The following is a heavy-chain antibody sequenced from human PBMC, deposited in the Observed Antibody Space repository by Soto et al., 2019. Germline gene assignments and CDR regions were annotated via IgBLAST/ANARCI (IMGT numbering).Heavy chain of an antibody. CDR1: GDSISNYY. V-gene: IGHV4-59*01. D-gene: IGHD1-26*01. CDR3: ARDRWDNVGGNYYYSMDV. J-gene: IGHJ6*04. Sequence: PSETLSLTCTVSGDSISNYYWSWIRQPPGKGLEWIGYILHTGDTTYNPSLKSRVTISLDRSKNQFSLKVTSMTAADTAVYYCARDRWDNVGGNYYYSMDVWGKGSTVTVAS. CDR2: ILHTGDT.